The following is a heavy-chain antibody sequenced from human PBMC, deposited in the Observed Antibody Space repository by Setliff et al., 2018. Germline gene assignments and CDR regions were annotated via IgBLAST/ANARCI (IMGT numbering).Heavy chain of an antibody. D-gene: IGHD3-10*01. CDR2: IYPGDSDT. J-gene: IGHJ5*02. V-gene: IGHV5-51*01. Sequence: GESLKISCKGSGYSFTSYWIGWVRQMPGKGLEWIGIIYPGDSDTRYSPSFQGQVTISAAKSISTAYLQWSSLKASDTAMYYCAKKGFGVVAVGVNNWFDPWGQGTLVTVSS. CDR1: GYSFTSYW. CDR3: AKKGFGVVAVGVNNWFDP.